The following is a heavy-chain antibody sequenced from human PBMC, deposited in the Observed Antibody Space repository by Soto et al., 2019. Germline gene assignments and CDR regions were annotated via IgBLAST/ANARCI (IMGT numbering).Heavy chain of an antibody. D-gene: IGHD2-15*01. CDR2: IRQDGNEK. Sequence: EVRLVESGGGLVQPGGSLRLSCAASGFTFNSYWMTWVRQAPGQGLEWVANIRQDGNEKNNVDSVKGRFTISRDNAQNSLFLQLNSLRADDTAVYYCARGYCSGGFCFAGAFDIWGQGTRVTVSS. J-gene: IGHJ3*02. CDR3: ARGYCSGGFCFAGAFDI. CDR1: GFTFNSYW. V-gene: IGHV3-7*01.